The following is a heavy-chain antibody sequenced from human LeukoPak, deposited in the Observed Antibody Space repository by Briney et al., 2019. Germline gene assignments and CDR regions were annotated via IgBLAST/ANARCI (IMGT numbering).Heavy chain of an antibody. V-gene: IGHV3-7*01. Sequence: HPGGSLRLSCAASGFAFSSFWMNWVRQAPGKGLEWVATINEDGGEKYSVDSVKGRFTISRDNAKNTLYLQMNSLRTEDTAVYYCASGLYINSWGDYWGQGTLVTVSS. CDR2: INEDGGEK. D-gene: IGHD6-13*01. CDR3: ASGLYINSWGDY. CDR1: GFAFSSFW. J-gene: IGHJ4*02.